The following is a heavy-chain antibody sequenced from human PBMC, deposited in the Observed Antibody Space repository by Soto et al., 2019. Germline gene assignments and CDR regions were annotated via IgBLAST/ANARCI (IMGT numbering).Heavy chain of an antibody. J-gene: IGHJ6*02. CDR1: GFTFSSYA. CDR3: ARSHRLYDIWDYYGMDV. CDR2: ISYDGSNK. Sequence: QVQLVESGGGVVQPGRSLRLSCAASGFTFSSYAMHWVRRAPGKGLEWVAVISYDGSNKYYADSVKGRFTISRDNSKNTLYLQMNSLRAEDTAVYYCARSHRLYDIWDYYGMDVWGQGTTVTVSS. V-gene: IGHV3-30-3*01. D-gene: IGHD3-9*01.